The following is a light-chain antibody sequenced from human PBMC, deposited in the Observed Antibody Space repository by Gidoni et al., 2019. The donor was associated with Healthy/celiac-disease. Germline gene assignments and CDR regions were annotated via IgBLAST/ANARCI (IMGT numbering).Light chain of an antibody. J-gene: IGKJ4*01. Sequence: DIQMTQSPSSLSASVGDRVTITCRASQSISSYLNWYQQKPGKDPTLLIYAASSLQSGVPSRFSGSGSGTDFTLTISSLQPEDFATYYCQQSYSTPRSFGGGTKVEIK. CDR1: QSISSY. V-gene: IGKV1-39*01. CDR2: AAS. CDR3: QQSYSTPRS.